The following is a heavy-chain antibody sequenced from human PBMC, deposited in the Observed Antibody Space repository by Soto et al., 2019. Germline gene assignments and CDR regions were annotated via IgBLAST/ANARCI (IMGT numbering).Heavy chain of an antibody. D-gene: IGHD4-17*01. Sequence: ASVKVSCKASGYTFTSYGISWVRQAPGQGLEWMGWISAYNGNTNYAQKLQGRVTMTTDTSTSTAYMELRSLRSDDTAVYYCAREVTSTDYGDYFDYWGQGTLVTVSS. CDR2: ISAYNGNT. CDR1: GYTFTSYG. CDR3: AREVTSTDYGDYFDY. V-gene: IGHV1-18*01. J-gene: IGHJ4*02.